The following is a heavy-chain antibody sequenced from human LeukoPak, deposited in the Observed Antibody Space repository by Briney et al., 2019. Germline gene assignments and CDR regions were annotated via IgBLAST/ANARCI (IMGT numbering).Heavy chain of an antibody. J-gene: IGHJ3*02. CDR3: ARGGSGGTRDDTFDI. Sequence: PGGSLRLSCADSGFTFTKNSMNWVRKAPGKGREWVSSIGSSGSPIFYADSVKGRFTISRDNAKNSLYLQMSSLRAEDTALYYCARGGSGGTRDDTFDIWGQGTMVTVSS. CDR2: IGSSGSPI. V-gene: IGHV3-21*01. CDR1: GFTFTKNS. D-gene: IGHD2-15*01.